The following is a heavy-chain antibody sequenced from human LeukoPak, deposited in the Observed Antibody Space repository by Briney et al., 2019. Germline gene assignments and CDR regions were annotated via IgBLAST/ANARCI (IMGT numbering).Heavy chain of an antibody. CDR1: GFTLSYYG. Sequence: GGSLRLSCAASGFTLSYYGIHWVRHTPGKELEWVAFIRYDGSNKQYGDSVKGRFTISSDNSKNTLYLQMNSLRAEDTAVYYCARGAGDILTGYPFDYWGQGTLVTVSS. CDR2: IRYDGSNK. V-gene: IGHV3-30*02. D-gene: IGHD3-9*01. J-gene: IGHJ4*02. CDR3: ARGAGDILTGYPFDY.